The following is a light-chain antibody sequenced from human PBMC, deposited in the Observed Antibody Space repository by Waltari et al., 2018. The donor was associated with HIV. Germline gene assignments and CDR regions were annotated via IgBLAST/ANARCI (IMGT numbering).Light chain of an antibody. V-gene: IGLV1-47*01. J-gene: IGLJ1*01. CDR2: KNF. CDR3: VGWDSSLSAYV. CDR1: SSNIETDN. Sequence: QSFLTQPPPASGTPGQTVTISCSGSSSNIETDNEYCYQQLPGMTPKLLIYKNFRRPSGGPDRFAASKSGTSAALTISGLRSADEADYYCVGWDSSLSAYVFGAGTKVAVL.